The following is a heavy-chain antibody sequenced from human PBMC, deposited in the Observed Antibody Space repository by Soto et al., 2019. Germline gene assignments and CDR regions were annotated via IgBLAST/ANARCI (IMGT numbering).Heavy chain of an antibody. CDR2: INPNSGGT. Sequence: ASVKVSCKASGYTFTGYYMHWVRQAPGQGLEWMGWINPNSGGTNYAQKFQGRVTMTRDTSISTAYMELSRLRSDDTAVYYCARAYCTNGVCYMANWSDPWGQGTLVTVSS. CDR1: GYTFTGYY. D-gene: IGHD2-8*01. CDR3: ARAYCTNGVCYMANWSDP. V-gene: IGHV1-2*02. J-gene: IGHJ5*02.